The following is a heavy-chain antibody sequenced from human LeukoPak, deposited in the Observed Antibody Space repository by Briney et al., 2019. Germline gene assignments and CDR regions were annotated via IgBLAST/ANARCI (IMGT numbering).Heavy chain of an antibody. Sequence: QTGGSLRLSCSASGFTFSSYAMHWVRQAPGKGLEYVSAISSNGGSTYYADSVKGRFTISRDNSKNTLYLQMNSLRAEDTAVYYCAKRFPGPWGSSWSDAFDIWGQGTMVTVSS. CDR1: GFTFSSYA. CDR3: AKRFPGPWGSSWSDAFDI. J-gene: IGHJ3*02. CDR2: ISSNGGST. V-gene: IGHV3-64*04. D-gene: IGHD6-13*01.